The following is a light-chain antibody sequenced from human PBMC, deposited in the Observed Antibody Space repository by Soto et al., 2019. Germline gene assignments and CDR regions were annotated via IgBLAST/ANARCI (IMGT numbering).Light chain of an antibody. V-gene: IGLV4-69*01. Sequence: QLVLTQSPSASASLGASVKLTCTLSSGHSNYAIAWHQEQPEMGPRFLMKVNSDGSHTKGDGVPDRFSGSSSGAERYLTISSLQSEDEADYYCQTWGNGFRIFGGGTQLTVL. CDR3: QTWGNGFRI. CDR1: SGHSNYA. CDR2: VNSDGSH. J-gene: IGLJ2*01.